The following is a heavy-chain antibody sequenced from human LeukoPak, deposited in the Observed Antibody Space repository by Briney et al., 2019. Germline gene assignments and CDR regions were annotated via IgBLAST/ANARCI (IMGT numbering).Heavy chain of an antibody. CDR3: AKLPTAAYYYYYMDV. D-gene: IGHD4-11*01. CDR1: GFTFSSYA. CDR2: ISGSGGST. V-gene: IGHV3-23*01. J-gene: IGHJ6*03. Sequence: GGSLRLSCAASGFTFSSYAMSWVRQAPGKELEWVSAISGSGGSTYYADSVKGRFTISRDNSKNTLYLQMNSLRAEDTAVYYCAKLPTAAYYYYYMDVWGKGTTVTVSS.